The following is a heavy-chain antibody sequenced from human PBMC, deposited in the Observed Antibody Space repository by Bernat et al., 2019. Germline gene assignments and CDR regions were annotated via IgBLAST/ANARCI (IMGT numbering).Heavy chain of an antibody. V-gene: IGHV3-33*01. CDR3: ARESSDVDTAMAPLLDSMGFDP. CDR2: IWYDGSNK. J-gene: IGHJ5*02. CDR1: GFTFSGYG. D-gene: IGHD5-18*01. Sequence: QVQLVESGGGVVQPGRSLRLSCAASGFTFSGYGMHWVRQAPGKGLEWVAVIWYDGSNKYYADSVKGRFTISRDNSKNTLYLQMNSLRAEDTAVYYCARESSDVDTAMAPLLDSMGFDPWGQGTLVTVSS.